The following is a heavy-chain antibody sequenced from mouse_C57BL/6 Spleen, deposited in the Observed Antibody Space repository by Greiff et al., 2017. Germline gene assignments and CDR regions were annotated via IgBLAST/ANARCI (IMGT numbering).Heavy chain of an antibody. Sequence: VQLQQSGPELVKPGASVKISCKASGYAFSSSWMNWVKQRPGKGLEWIGRIYPGDGDTNYNGKFKGKATLTADKSSSTAYMQLSSLTSEDSAVYFCARNPYGSSYAMDYWGQGTSVTVSS. CDR1: GYAFSSSW. V-gene: IGHV1-82*01. D-gene: IGHD1-1*01. J-gene: IGHJ4*01. CDR2: IYPGDGDT. CDR3: ARNPYGSSYAMDY.